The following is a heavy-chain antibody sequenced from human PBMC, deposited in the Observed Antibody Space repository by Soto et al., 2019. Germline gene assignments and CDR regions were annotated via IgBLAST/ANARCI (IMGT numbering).Heavy chain of an antibody. CDR3: ARIRQQLVAYGMEV. V-gene: IGHV3-21*01. CDR2: ISSSSSYI. D-gene: IGHD6-13*01. Sequence: GESLKISCAASGFTFSSYSMHCVRQAPGKGLEGVSSISSSSSYIYYADSVKGRFTISRDNAKNSLYLQMNSLRAEDTAVYYCARIRQQLVAYGMEVWGQGTTVTVSS. CDR1: GFTFSSYS. J-gene: IGHJ6*02.